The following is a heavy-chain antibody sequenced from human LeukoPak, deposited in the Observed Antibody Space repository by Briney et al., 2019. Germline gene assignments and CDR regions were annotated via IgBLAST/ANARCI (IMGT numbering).Heavy chain of an antibody. CDR2: INHSGST. J-gene: IGHJ6*03. CDR1: GGSFSGYY. Sequence: SETLSLTCAVYGGSFSGYYWSWIRQPPGKGLEWIGEINHSGSTNYNPSLKSRVTISVDTSKNQFSLKLSSVTAADTAVYYCARRPRSVMTVTTGYYMDVWGKGTTVTVS. V-gene: IGHV4-34*01. D-gene: IGHD4-17*01. CDR3: ARRPRSVMTVTTGYYMDV.